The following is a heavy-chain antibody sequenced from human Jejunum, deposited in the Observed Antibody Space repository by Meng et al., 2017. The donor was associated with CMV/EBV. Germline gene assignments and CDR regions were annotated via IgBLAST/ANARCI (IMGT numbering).Heavy chain of an antibody. D-gene: IGHD1-14*01. V-gene: IGHV4-30-4*01. J-gene: IGHJ4*02. CDR2: IYESGST. CDR1: SDSISSGDSY. CDR3: AREGTNSYYFDY. Sequence: VSSDSISSGDSYWIWIRQPPGKGLEWIGYIYESGSTSYNPSLESRVTISVDTSKNQFSLKVMSVTAADTAVYYCAREGTNSYYFDYWGQGTLVTVSS.